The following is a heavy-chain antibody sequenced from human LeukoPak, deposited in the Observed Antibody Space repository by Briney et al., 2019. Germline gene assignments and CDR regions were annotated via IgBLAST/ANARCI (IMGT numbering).Heavy chain of an antibody. J-gene: IGHJ6*02. D-gene: IGHD3-10*01. CDR3: ARDKTRYYYGSGRYYYGMDV. CDR1: GGSISSYY. Sequence: PSETLSLTCTVSGGSISSYYWSWIRQPAGKGLEWIGRIYTSGSTNYNPSLKSRVTMSVDTSKNQFSLKLSSVTAADTAVYYCARDKTRYYYGSGRYYYGMDVWGQGTTVTVSS. V-gene: IGHV4-4*07. CDR2: IYTSGST.